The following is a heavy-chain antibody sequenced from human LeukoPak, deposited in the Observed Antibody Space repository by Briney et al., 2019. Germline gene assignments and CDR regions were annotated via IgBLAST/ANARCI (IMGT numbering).Heavy chain of an antibody. Sequence: PSETLSLTCTVSGGSISSYYWSWIRQPPGKGLEWIGYIYYSGSTNYNPSLKSRVIISVDTSKNQFSLKLSSVTAADTAVYYCARDRFGFDYWGQGTLVTVSS. CDR1: GGSISSYY. CDR2: IYYSGST. J-gene: IGHJ4*02. D-gene: IGHD3-16*01. V-gene: IGHV4-59*01. CDR3: ARDRFGFDY.